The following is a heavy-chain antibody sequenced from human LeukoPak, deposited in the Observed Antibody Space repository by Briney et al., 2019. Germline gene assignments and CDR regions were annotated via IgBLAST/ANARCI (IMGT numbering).Heavy chain of an antibody. CDR1: GFTFSSYG. CDR3: AKIVAISGRPREGFDY. D-gene: IGHD1-26*01. Sequence: GGSLRLSCAASGFTFSSYGMHWVRRAPGKGLEWVAVISYDGSNKYYADSVKGRFTISRDNSKNTLYLQMNSLRAEDTAVYYCAKIVAISGRPREGFDYWGQGTLVTVSS. J-gene: IGHJ4*02. CDR2: ISYDGSNK. V-gene: IGHV3-30-3*02.